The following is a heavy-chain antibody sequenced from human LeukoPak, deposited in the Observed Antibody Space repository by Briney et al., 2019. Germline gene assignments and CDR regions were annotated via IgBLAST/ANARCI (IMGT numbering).Heavy chain of an antibody. V-gene: IGHV4-39*01. D-gene: IGHD5-18*01. Sequence: PSETLSLTCNVSGGSINSGSYYWGWIRQTPGKGLEWIGGIYYSGSAYFNPSLKSRVTMSVDTSKNQFSLKLSSVTAADTAVYFCARIENTYGRKFDYWGQGILVTVSS. CDR2: IYYSGSA. J-gene: IGHJ4*02. CDR1: GGSINSGSYY. CDR3: ARIENTYGRKFDY.